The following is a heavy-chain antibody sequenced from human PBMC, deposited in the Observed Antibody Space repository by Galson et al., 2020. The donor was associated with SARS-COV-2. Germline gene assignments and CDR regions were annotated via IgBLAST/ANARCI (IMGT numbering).Heavy chain of an antibody. J-gene: IGHJ3*02. D-gene: IGHD2-2*01. Sequence: SETLSLTCAVYGGSFSGYYWSWIRQPPGKGLEWIGEINHSGSTNYNPSLKSRVTISVDTSKNQFSLKLSSVTAADTAVYYCARGIVVVPAATYADAFDIWGQGTMVTVSS. V-gene: IGHV4-34*01. CDR3: ARGIVVVPAATYADAFDI. CDR1: GGSFSGYY. CDR2: INHSGST.